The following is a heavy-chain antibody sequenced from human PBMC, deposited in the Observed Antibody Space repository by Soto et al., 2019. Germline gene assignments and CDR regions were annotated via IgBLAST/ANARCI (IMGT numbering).Heavy chain of an antibody. V-gene: IGHV1-46*01. CDR1: GYTFTSYY. D-gene: IGHD3-22*01. J-gene: IGHJ4*02. Sequence: GASVKVSCKASGYTFTSYYMHCVRQAPGQGLEWMGIINPSGGSTSYAQKFQGRVTMTRDTSTSTVYMELSSLRSEDTAVYYCARGNTYYYDSSGYWFFNYWGQGTLVTVSS. CDR2: INPSGGST. CDR3: ARGNTYYYDSSGYWFFNY.